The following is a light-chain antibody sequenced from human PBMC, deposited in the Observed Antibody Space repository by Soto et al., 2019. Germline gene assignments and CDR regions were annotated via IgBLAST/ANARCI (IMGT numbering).Light chain of an antibody. CDR3: QQYDSFPWT. Sequence: DIQMTQSPATLSASVGDRVAITFGTSQGIYNLLAWYQQKPGKPPKLLIYDASGLDSGVPSRFSGSGYGTEFTLTISGLQPEYFATFYCQQYDSFPWTFGQGTKVDI. J-gene: IGKJ1*01. CDR2: DAS. CDR1: QGIYNL. V-gene: IGKV1-5*01.